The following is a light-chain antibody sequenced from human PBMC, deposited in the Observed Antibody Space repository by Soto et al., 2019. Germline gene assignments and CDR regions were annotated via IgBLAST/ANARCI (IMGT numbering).Light chain of an antibody. J-gene: IGLJ2*01. CDR3: QSYDSSLRGVV. V-gene: IGLV1-40*01. CDR2: VNN. Sequence: QSVLTQPPSVSGAPGQRVTISCTGSSSNIGAGYDVHWYQQLPGTAPKLLIYVNNNRPSGVPDRFSCSKSGTSASLAITGRQAEDDADYYCQSYDSSLRGVVFGGGTQLTVL. CDR1: SSNIGAGYD.